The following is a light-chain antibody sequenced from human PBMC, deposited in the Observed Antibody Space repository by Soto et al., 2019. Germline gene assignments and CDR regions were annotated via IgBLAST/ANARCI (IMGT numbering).Light chain of an antibody. CDR1: QSISSY. V-gene: IGKV1-39*01. J-gene: IGKJ1*01. CDR2: AAS. CDR3: QQSXSTPLK. Sequence: DIQMTQSPSSLSASVGDRVTITCRASQSISSYLNWYQQKPGKAPKLLIYAASSLQXXXPXXFXXXXXXXXXXXXXXXXQPEDFATYYCQQSXSTPLKFGQGTKVEIK.